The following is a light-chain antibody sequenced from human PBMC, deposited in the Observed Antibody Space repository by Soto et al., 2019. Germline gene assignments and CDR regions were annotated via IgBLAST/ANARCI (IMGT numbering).Light chain of an antibody. J-gene: IGKJ5*01. CDR2: DAS. Sequence: EIVLTQSPATLSLSPGERATHSCRASQSVSSYLAWYQQKPGQAPRLLIYDASNRATGIPARFSGSGSGTDFTLTISSLEPEDFAVYYCQQRSNWPFGQGTRLEIK. CDR1: QSVSSY. V-gene: IGKV3-11*01. CDR3: QQRSNWP.